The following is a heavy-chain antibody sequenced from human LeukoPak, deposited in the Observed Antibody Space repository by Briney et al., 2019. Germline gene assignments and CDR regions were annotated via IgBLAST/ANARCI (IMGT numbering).Heavy chain of an antibody. J-gene: IGHJ4*02. D-gene: IGHD6-13*01. V-gene: IGHV1-2*06. CDR3: ARETIAAAGIDY. CDR2: INPNNGGT. Sequence: ASVKVSCKASGYTFTGYYIHWVRQAPGQGLEWMGRINPNNGGTNYAQKFQGRVTMTRDTSISTAYMELSRLRSDDTAVYYCARETIAAAGIDYWGQGTLVTVSS. CDR1: GYTFTGYY.